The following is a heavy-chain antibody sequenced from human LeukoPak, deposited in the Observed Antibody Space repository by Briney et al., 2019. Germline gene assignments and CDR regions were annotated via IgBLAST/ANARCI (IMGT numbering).Heavy chain of an antibody. CDR2: IYPRDGST. J-gene: IGHJ1*01. CDR1: GYSFTSNY. CDR3: ATGKTYYDFWSGYSNTHAEYFQH. V-gene: IGHV1-46*01. D-gene: IGHD3-3*01. Sequence: ASVKVSCKASGYSFTSNYIHWVRQAPGQGLEWMGMIYPRDGSTSYAQKFQGRVTMTEDTSTDTAYMELSSLRSEDTAVYYCATGKTYYDFWSGYSNTHAEYFQHWGQGTLVTVSS.